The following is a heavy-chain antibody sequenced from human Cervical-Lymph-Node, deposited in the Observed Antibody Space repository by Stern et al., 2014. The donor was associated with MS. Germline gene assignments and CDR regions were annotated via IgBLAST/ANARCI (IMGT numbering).Heavy chain of an antibody. Sequence: EVQLVESGGGLLQPGGALRLSCGASGFTFSTYWMHWVRHGTGKGLVWVSRINSGGISTSYTDSVRGRFTISRDNAKNTVDLQMTSLRAEDTAVYYCARSSGASGDAMDVWGQGTTVTVSS. J-gene: IGHJ6*02. CDR2: INSGGIST. CDR1: GFTFSTYW. CDR3: ARSSGASGDAMDV. D-gene: IGHD2-15*01. V-gene: IGHV3-74*02.